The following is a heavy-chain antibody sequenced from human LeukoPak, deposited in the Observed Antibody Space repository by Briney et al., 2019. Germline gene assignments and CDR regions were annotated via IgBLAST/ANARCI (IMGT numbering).Heavy chain of an antibody. Sequence: ASVKVSCKASGYTFTSYDINWVRQATGQGLEWMGWMNPNSGNTGYAQKFQGRVTITRNTSISTAYMELSSLRSEDTAVYYCARDLREYYYDSSGYSDYWGQGTLVTVSS. D-gene: IGHD3-22*01. J-gene: IGHJ4*02. CDR2: MNPNSGNT. V-gene: IGHV1-8*03. CDR1: GYTFTSYD. CDR3: ARDLREYYYDSSGYSDY.